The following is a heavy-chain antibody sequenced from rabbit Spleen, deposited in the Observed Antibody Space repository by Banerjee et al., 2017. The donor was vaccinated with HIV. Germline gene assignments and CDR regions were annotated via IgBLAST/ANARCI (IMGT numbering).Heavy chain of an antibody. J-gene: IGHJ4*01. D-gene: IGHD5-1*01. CDR3: VRYSSGSYNL. Sequence: QEQLEESGGDLVKPGASLTLTCTASGFSFSTYNMGWVRQAPGKGLEYIGWISAGSSGSTYYASWAKGRFTISKTSSTTVTLQMTSLTAADTATYFCVRYSSGSYNLWGPGTLVTVS. CDR2: ISAGSSGST. CDR1: GFSFSTYN. V-gene: IGHV1S45*01.